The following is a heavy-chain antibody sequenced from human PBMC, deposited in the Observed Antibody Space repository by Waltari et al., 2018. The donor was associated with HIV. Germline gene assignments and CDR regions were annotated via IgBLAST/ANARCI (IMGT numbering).Heavy chain of an antibody. D-gene: IGHD2-8*01. CDR1: GGSISSSSYY. V-gene: IGHV4-39*01. J-gene: IGHJ4*02. CDR2: IYYSGST. Sequence: QLQLQESGPGLVKPSETLSLTCTVSGGSISSSSYYWGWIRQPPGKGLEWIGSIYYSGSTYYNPSLKSRVTISVDTSKNQFSLKLSSVTAADTAVYYCARADIVLMVYAPHFDYWGQGTQVTVSS. CDR3: ARADIVLMVYAPHFDY.